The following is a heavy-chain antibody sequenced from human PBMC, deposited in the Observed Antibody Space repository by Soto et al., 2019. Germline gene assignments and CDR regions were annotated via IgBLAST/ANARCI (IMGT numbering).Heavy chain of an antibody. CDR3: ARDKGVHSSSWPKYFDY. CDR1: GYSFTSYD. Sequence: ASVKVSCTASGYSFTSYDINWVRQATGQGLEWMGWMNPNNGNTNYAQKLRGRVTMTTDTSTSTAYMELRSLRSDDTAVYYCARDKGVHSSSWPKYFDYWGQGTLVTVSS. V-gene: IGHV1-18*01. J-gene: IGHJ4*02. CDR2: MNPNNGNT. D-gene: IGHD6-13*01.